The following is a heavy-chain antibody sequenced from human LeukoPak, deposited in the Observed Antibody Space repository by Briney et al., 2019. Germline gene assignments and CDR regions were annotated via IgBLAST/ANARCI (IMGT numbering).Heavy chain of an antibody. J-gene: IGHJ4*02. CDR1: GFTFSVYT. CDR2: ITSNGGST. V-gene: IGHV3-64*01. D-gene: IGHD4-11*01. CDR3: ARGGLYSRQCPDY. Sequence: GGSLRLSCAASGFTFSVYTMHWVRQAPGKGLEYVSAITSNGGSTYYANSLKGRFTISRDNSKNTLYLQMGSLRAEDMAVYYCARGGLYSRQCPDYWGQGTLVTVSS.